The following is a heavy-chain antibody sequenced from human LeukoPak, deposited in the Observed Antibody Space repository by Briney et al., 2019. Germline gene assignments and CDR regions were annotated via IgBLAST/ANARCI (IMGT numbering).Heavy chain of an antibody. J-gene: IGHJ4*02. CDR3: ARRDDCSGGSCTLGY. D-gene: IGHD2-15*01. Sequence: SETLSLTCAVYGGPFSGYYWSWIRQPPAKGLEWIGEINHSGSTNYNPSLKSRVTISVDTSKNQFSLKLSSVTAADTAVYYCARRDDCSGGSCTLGYWGQGTLVTVSS. CDR2: INHSGST. V-gene: IGHV4-34*01. CDR1: GGPFSGYY.